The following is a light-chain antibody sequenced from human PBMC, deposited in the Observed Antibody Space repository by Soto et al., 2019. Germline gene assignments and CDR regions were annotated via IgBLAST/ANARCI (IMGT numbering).Light chain of an antibody. CDR2: AAS. CDR3: QQSYSTPRT. J-gene: IGKJ1*01. V-gene: IGKV1-39*01. CDR1: QSISSY. Sequence: DIQMTQSPSSLSASEGDRVTITCRASQSISSYLNWFQQRLGKAPKLLIYAASSLQRGVPSRFSGGGSGTDFTLTISNLQPEDFATYYYQQSYSTPRTFGQGTKVEIK.